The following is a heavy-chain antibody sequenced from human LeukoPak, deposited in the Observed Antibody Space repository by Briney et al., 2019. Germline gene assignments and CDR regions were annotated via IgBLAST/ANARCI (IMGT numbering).Heavy chain of an antibody. CDR1: GFTLSNYN. D-gene: IGHD3-16*01. J-gene: IGHJ4*02. CDR3: SRAVNDYAYSSGY. Sequence: GGSLRLSCAAFGFTLSNYNMNWVRQAPGKWLEWVSSISDTSTYIYYADSVKGRFTISRDNAKNSLYLQMNSLRAEDTAVYYRSRAVNDYAYSSGYWGQGTLVTVSS. V-gene: IGHV3-21*01. CDR2: ISDTSTYI.